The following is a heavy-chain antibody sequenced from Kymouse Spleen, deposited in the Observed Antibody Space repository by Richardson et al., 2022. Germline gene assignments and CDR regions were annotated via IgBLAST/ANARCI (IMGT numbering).Heavy chain of an antibody. CDR2: IYHSGST. V-gene: IGHV4-4*02. D-gene: IGHD3-3*01. CDR3: AREPVLRFLEWLLGLVRP. J-gene: IGHJ5*02. Sequence: QVQLQESGPGLVKPSGTLSLTCAVSGGSISSSNWWSWVRQPPGKGLEWIGEIYHSGSTNYNPSLKSRVTISVDKSKNQFSLKLSSVTAADTAVYYCAREPVLRFLEWLLGLVRPLGPGNPGHRLL. CDR1: GGSISSSNW.